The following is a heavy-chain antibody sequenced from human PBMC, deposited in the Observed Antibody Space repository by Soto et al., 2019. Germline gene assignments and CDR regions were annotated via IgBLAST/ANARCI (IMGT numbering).Heavy chain of an antibody. CDR2: IIPIFGTA. V-gene: IGHV1-69*13. CDR1: GGTFSSYA. D-gene: IGHD3-22*01. Sequence: SVKVSCKASGGTFSSYAISWVRQAPGQGLEWMGGIIPIFGTANYAQKFQGRVTITADESTSTAYMELSSLRSEDTAVYYCATTRLQYYYDSSGYFTGFDYWGQGTLVTVSS. J-gene: IGHJ4*02. CDR3: ATTRLQYYYDSSGYFTGFDY.